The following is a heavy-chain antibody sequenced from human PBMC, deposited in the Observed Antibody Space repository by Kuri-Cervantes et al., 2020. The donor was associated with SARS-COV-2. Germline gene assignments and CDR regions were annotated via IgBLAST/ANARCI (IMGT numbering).Heavy chain of an antibody. V-gene: IGHV5-51*01. D-gene: IGHD3-16*01. Sequence: GGSLRLSCKGSGYSFTKHWIGWVRQMPGKGLEWMGIIWPGDSNIRDTPSFQDQVTISVDTSTSTAYLQWSSLKASDTAMYYCARHGAVRTQFDPFDIWGQGTMVTVSS. J-gene: IGHJ3*02. CDR2: IWPGDSNI. CDR1: GYSFTKHW. CDR3: ARHGAVRTQFDPFDI.